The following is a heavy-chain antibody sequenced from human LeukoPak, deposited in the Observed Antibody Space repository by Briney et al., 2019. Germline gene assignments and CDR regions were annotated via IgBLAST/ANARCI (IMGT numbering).Heavy chain of an antibody. J-gene: IGHJ4*02. CDR1: GFTFSDYY. V-gene: IGHV3-11*04. CDR3: AREYYDSSGYYYFDY. D-gene: IGHD3-22*01. Sequence: GGSLRLSCAASGFTFSDYYMSWIRQAPGKGLEWVSYISSSGSTIYYADSVKGQFTISRDNAKNSLYLQMNSLRAEDTAVYYCAREYYDSSGYYYFDYWGQGTLVTVSS. CDR2: ISSSGSTI.